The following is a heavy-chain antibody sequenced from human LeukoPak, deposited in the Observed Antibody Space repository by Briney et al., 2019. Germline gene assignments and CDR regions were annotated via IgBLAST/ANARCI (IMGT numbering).Heavy chain of an antibody. Sequence: GGSLRLSCAASGFTFSTYGMHWVRQAPGKGLEWVAFIRYDGSNKYYADSVKGRFTISRDNSKNTLYLQMNSLRAEDTAVYYCAKDKSNYDLQDAFDIWGQGTMVTVSS. V-gene: IGHV3-30*02. CDR3: AKDKSNYDLQDAFDI. J-gene: IGHJ3*02. D-gene: IGHD3-3*01. CDR1: GFTFSTYG. CDR2: IRYDGSNK.